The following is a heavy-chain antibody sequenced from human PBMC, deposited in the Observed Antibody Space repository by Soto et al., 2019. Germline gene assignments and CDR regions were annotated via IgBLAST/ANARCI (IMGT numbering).Heavy chain of an antibody. CDR3: AKVRRYYGSGSYAFDY. D-gene: IGHD3-10*01. V-gene: IGHV3-9*01. CDR2: ISWNSGSI. J-gene: IGHJ4*02. CDR1: GFTFDDYA. Sequence: EVQLVESGGGLVQPGRSLRLSCAASGFTFDDYAMHWVRHAPGKGLGWVSGISWNSGSISYADSVKGRFTISRDNAKNAMYLQMNCLRAEDTALYYCAKVRRYYGSGSYAFDYWGQGTLVTVSS.